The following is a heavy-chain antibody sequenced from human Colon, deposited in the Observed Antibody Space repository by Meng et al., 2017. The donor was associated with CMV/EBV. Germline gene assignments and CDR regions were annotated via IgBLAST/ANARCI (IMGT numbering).Heavy chain of an antibody. CDR2: ISGDGRST. D-gene: IGHD3-10*01. Sequence: GGPLRLSCAASGFTPKTYAMTWVRQAPGKGLEWVSSISGDGRSTWYADSVKGRFTISRDNSKNTLDLHMNSLRAEDTAVYYCARVMSRAIINYYYYGMDVWGQGTTVTVSS. CDR3: ARVMSRAIINYYYYGMDV. V-gene: IGHV3-23*01. CDR1: GFTPKTYA. J-gene: IGHJ6*02.